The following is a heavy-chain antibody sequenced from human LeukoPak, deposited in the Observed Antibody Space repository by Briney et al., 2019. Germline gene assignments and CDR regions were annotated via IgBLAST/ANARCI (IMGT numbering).Heavy chain of an antibody. D-gene: IGHD2-2*01. J-gene: IGHJ6*03. CDR1: GFTFSGSA. CDR2: IRSKANSYAT. V-gene: IGHV3-73*01. CDR3: TRLCTSCRREIGYYYYYMDV. Sequence: GGSLRLSCEASGFTFSGSAMHWVRQASGKGLEWVGRIRSKANSYATAYAASVKGRFTISRDDSKNTAYLQMNSLKTEDTAVYYCTRLCTSCRREIGYYYYYMDVWGKGTTVTVSS.